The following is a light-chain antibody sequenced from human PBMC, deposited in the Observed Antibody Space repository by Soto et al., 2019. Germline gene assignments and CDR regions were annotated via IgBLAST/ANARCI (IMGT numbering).Light chain of an antibody. CDR3: QSYGTSLSGLYV. CDR1: SSNIGAGRD. Sequence: QAVVTQPPSVSGAPGQRVTISCTGSSSNIGAGRDVHWYRQLPGAAPKFLISDSNHRPSGVPDRFSVSKSGASASLAITGLRAEDEGDYFCQSYGTSLSGLYVFGTGTQLTVL. V-gene: IGLV1-40*03. CDR2: DSN. J-gene: IGLJ1*01.